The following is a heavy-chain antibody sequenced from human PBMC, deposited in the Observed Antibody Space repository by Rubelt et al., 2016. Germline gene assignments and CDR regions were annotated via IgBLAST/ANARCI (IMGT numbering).Heavy chain of an antibody. CDR2: SYT. D-gene: IGHD1-20*01. J-gene: IGHJ4*02. V-gene: IGHV3-11*06. Sequence: SYTNYADSVKGRFTISRDNAKNSLYLQMNSLRAGDTAVYYCARALTGIIDYWGQGTLVTVSS. CDR3: ARALTGIIDY.